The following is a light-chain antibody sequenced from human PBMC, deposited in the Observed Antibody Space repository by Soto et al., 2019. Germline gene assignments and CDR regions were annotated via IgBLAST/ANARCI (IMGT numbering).Light chain of an antibody. J-gene: IGKJ5*01. Sequence: EIVLTQSPGTLSLSPGERATLSCRASQSVSSSYIAWYQQEPGQAPRFLIYGASGRATGIPGRFSGSGSGTDFTLTISRLEPEDFAVYYCQQYGPSPPITFGQGTRLEIK. CDR1: QSVSSSY. CDR2: GAS. V-gene: IGKV3-20*01. CDR3: QQYGPSPPIT.